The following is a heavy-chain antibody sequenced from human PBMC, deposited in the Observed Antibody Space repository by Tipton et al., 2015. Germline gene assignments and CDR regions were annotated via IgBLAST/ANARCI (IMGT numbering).Heavy chain of an antibody. D-gene: IGHD3-22*01. CDR3: ARASIIQGYYHDSSRYYLFNS. Sequence: GLVKPSETLSLICSVSGSSVSSGNYYWSWIRQPPGEGLEWIGYIYYSGSTNYNPSLRSRVAMSMDTSKNQFSLKLSSVIAADTTVYYCARASIIQGYYHDSSRYYLFNSWGQGTLVTVSS. CDR2: IYYSGST. CDR1: GSSVSSGNYY. J-gene: IGHJ1*01. V-gene: IGHV4-61*01.